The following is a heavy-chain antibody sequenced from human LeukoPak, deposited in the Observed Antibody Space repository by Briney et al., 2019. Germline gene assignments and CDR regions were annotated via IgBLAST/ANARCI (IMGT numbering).Heavy chain of an antibody. Sequence: GGSLRLSCAASGFTFSNAWMSWVRQAPGKGLEWVGRIKSKTDGGTTDYAAPVKGRFTISRDDSKNTLYLQMNSLRTEDTAVYYCTTDEWELHFDYWGQGTLVTVSS. V-gene: IGHV3-15*01. J-gene: IGHJ4*02. CDR3: TTDEWELHFDY. CDR2: IKSKTDGGTT. D-gene: IGHD1-26*01. CDR1: GFTFSNAW.